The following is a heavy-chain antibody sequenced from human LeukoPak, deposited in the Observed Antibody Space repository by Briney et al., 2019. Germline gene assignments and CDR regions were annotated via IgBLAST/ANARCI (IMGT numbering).Heavy chain of an antibody. Sequence: GGSLRLSWAVSGLSFGSYWMSWVRQAPGKGLEWVANIKEDGSDKYYVDSVKGRFNISRDNDENTLYLQMNSLRAEDTAVYYCGRTGDLSDYWGQGSLVIVSS. CDR3: GRTGDLSDY. CDR1: GLSFGSYW. CDR2: IKEDGSDK. V-gene: IGHV3-7*01. D-gene: IGHD7-27*01. J-gene: IGHJ4*02.